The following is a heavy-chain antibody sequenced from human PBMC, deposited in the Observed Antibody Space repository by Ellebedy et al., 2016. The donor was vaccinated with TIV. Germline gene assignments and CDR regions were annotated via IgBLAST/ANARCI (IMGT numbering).Heavy chain of an antibody. V-gene: IGHV3-23*01. CDR2: ISGSGGST. Sequence: GESLKISCAASGFTFSCYAMSLVRQAPGKGLEWVSAISGSGGSTYYADSVKGRFTISRDNSKNTLYLQMNSLRAEDTAVYYCAKDDSSGSSFDYWGQGTLVTVSS. CDR1: GFTFSCYA. J-gene: IGHJ4*02. D-gene: IGHD3-22*01. CDR3: AKDDSSGSSFDY.